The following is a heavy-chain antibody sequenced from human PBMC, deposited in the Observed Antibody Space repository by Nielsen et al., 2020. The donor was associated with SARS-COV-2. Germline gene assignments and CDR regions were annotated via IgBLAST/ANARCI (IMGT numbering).Heavy chain of an antibody. CDR2: VSWSSAYM. J-gene: IGHJ4*02. CDR1: GFTFDDYA. CDR3: AKAPQFYDSSAYDY. Sequence: SLKISCAASGFTFDDYAMHWVRQVPGKGLEWVSGVSWSSAYMAYADSVKGRFTISRDNSKNTVSLQMNSLRDEDTAVYYCAKAPQFYDSSAYDYWGQGTLVNVSS. D-gene: IGHD3-22*01. V-gene: IGHV3-9*01.